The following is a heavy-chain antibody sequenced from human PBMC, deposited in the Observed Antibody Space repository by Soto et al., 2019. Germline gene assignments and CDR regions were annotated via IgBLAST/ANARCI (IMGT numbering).Heavy chain of an antibody. Sequence: PGGSLRLSCAASGFTFSSYWMHWVRQAPGKGLVWVSRINSDGSSTSYVDSVKGRFTISRDNAKNTLYLQMNSLRAEDTAVYYCARDTLGYCSGGSCYGMDVWGQGTTVTVSS. D-gene: IGHD2-15*01. CDR3: ARDTLGYCSGGSCYGMDV. V-gene: IGHV3-74*01. J-gene: IGHJ6*02. CDR1: GFTFSSYW. CDR2: INSDGSST.